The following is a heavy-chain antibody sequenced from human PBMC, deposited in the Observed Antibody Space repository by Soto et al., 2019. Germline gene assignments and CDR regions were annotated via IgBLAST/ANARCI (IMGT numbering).Heavy chain of an antibody. J-gene: IGHJ4*02. CDR2: ISYDGSNK. CDR3: AKALAPYYGGNSVFDY. V-gene: IGHV3-30*18. CDR1: GFTFSSYG. D-gene: IGHD4-17*01. Sequence: RGSLRLSCAASGFTFSSYGMHWVRQAPGKGLEWVAVISYDGSNKYYADSVKGRFTISRDSSKNTLYLQMNSLRAEDTAVYYCAKALAPYYGGNSVFDYWGQGTLVPSPQ.